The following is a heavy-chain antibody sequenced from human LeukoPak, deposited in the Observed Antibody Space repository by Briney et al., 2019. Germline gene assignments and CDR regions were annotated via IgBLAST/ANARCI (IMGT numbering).Heavy chain of an antibody. CDR2: ISAYNGNT. V-gene: IGHV1-18*01. D-gene: IGHD2-2*01. J-gene: IGHJ5*02. CDR3: ARDTVFKGVVPAAFFDP. CDR1: GYTFTSYG. Sequence: ASVTVSCKASGYTFTSYGISWVRQAPGQGREWMGWISAYNGNTTYAQKLQGRVTMTTDTSTSTAYMELRSLRSDDTVVYYCARDTVFKGVVPAAFFDPWGQGTLVTVSS.